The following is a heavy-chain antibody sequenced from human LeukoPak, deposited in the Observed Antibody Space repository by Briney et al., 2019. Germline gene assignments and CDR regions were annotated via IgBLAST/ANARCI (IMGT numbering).Heavy chain of an antibody. V-gene: IGHV1-69*05. CDR1: GYTFTSYG. CDR3: ARDSVLYGGSYFDY. J-gene: IGHJ4*02. CDR2: IIPIFGTA. Sequence: ASVKVSCKASGYTFTSYGISWVRQAPGQGLEWMGWIIPIFGTANYAQKFQGRVTITTDESTSTAYMELSSLRSEDTAVYYCARDSVLYGGSYFDYWGQGTLVTVSS. D-gene: IGHD4-23*01.